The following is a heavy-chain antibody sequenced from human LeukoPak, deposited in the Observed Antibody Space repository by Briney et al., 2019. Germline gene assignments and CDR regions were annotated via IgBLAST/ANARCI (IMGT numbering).Heavy chain of an antibody. D-gene: IGHD3-22*01. V-gene: IGHV3-23*01. Sequence: PGGSLRLSCAASGFTFSSYAMSWVRQAPGKRLEWVSAISGSGGSTYYADSVKGRFTISRDNSKNTLYLQMSSLRAEDTAVYYCAKEGGITMIVVVTGTKGGFDYWGQGTLVTVSS. J-gene: IGHJ4*02. CDR1: GFTFSSYA. CDR2: ISGSGGST. CDR3: AKEGGITMIVVVTGTKGGFDY.